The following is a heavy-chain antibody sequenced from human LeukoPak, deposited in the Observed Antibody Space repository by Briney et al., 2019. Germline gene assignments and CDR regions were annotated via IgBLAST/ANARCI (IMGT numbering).Heavy chain of an antibody. J-gene: IGHJ4*02. CDR1: VFTFSSYG. V-gene: IGHV3-30*02. D-gene: IGHD5-12*01. CDR2: IRYDGSNK. CDR3: AKDGREVATIRLAY. Sequence: PGGSLRLSCAASVFTFSSYGMHWVRQAPGKGLEWVAFIRYDGSNKYYADSVKGRFTISRDNSKNTLYLQMNSLRAEDTAVYYCAKDGREVATIRLAYWGQGTLVTVSS.